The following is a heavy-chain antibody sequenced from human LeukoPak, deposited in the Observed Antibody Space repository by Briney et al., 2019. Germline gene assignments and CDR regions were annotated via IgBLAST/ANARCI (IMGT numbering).Heavy chain of an antibody. CDR2: INSDGSST. Sequence: QPGGSLRLSCAASGFTFSSYWMHWVRQAPGKGLVWVSRINSDGSSTSYADSVKGRFTVSRDNAKNTLYLQMNSLRAEDTAVYYCARDNGKIAATDVWGQGTTVTVSS. D-gene: IGHD6-13*01. CDR3: ARDNGKIAATDV. J-gene: IGHJ6*02. CDR1: GFTFSSYW. V-gene: IGHV3-74*01.